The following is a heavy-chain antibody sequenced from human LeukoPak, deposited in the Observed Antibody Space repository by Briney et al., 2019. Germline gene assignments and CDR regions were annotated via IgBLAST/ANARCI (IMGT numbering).Heavy chain of an antibody. D-gene: IGHD5-24*01. CDR2: IYHSGST. V-gene: IGHV4-59*01. J-gene: IGHJ3*02. CDR3: ARDGGMTTINNAAFDI. Sequence: KTSETLSLTCTVSGGSLNSYYWNWIRQPPGKGLEWIGYIYHSGSTNYNPSLKSRVTISLDRSKNQFSLKLTSVTAADTAIYYCARDGGMTTINNAAFDIWGQGTMVTVSS. CDR1: GGSLNSYY.